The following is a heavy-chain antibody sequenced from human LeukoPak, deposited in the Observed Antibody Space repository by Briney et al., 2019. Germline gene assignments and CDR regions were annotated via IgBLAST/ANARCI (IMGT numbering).Heavy chain of an antibody. J-gene: IGHJ4*02. V-gene: IGHV4-59*12. CDR2: IYYSGST. Sequence: SEILSLTCTVSGGSISSYYWSWIRQPPGKGLEWIGYIYYSGSTNYNPSLKSRVTISVDTSKNQFSLELSSVTAADTAVYYCAREGYSSYWGQGTLVTVSS. CDR3: AREGYSSY. D-gene: IGHD6-19*01. CDR1: GGSISSYY.